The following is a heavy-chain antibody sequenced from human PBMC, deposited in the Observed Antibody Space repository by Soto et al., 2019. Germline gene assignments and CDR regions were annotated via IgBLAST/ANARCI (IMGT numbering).Heavy chain of an antibody. Sequence: EVQLVESGGGLIQPGGSLRLSCAVSGFTVSNNYMSWVRQAPGKGLEGVSVIYSGGYTAYGDSVKGRFTISRDNSKNKQYLQMNGLGADGPDVYYGATQRGGGGYWGQGTLVTVSS. CDR1: GFTVSNNY. CDR3: ATQRGGGGY. J-gene: IGHJ4*02. V-gene: IGHV3-53*01. CDR2: IYSGGYT. D-gene: IGHD6-25*01.